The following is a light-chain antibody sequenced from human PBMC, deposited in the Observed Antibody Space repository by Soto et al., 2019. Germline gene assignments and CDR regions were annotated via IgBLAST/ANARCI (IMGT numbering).Light chain of an antibody. V-gene: IGKV1-5*03. CDR3: QQYSTFWT. J-gene: IGKJ1*01. CDR1: QMIYTW. CDR2: EAS. Sequence: DIQMTQSPSTLSASVGDRVTVTCRASQMIYTWLAWYQQKPGKAPKLLIYEASSLDVGVPSRFSGSGSGTEFTLTISXLQLEDFATYYCQQYSTFWTFGQGTKVDTK.